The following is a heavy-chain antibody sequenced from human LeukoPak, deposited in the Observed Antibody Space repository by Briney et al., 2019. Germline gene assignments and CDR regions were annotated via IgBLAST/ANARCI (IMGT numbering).Heavy chain of an antibody. CDR2: IRHDGSNK. CDR3: AKEGTASKPSDLDY. V-gene: IGHV3-30*02. J-gene: IGHJ4*02. CDR1: GFTFSDYG. Sequence: GGSLRLSCAASGFTFSDYGIHWVRQAPGKGLEWVAFIRHDGSNKYYADSVKGRFTISRDNSKNTVYMQMNSLRADDKAVYYCAKEGTASKPSDLDYWGQGTLVTVSS. D-gene: IGHD1/OR15-1a*01.